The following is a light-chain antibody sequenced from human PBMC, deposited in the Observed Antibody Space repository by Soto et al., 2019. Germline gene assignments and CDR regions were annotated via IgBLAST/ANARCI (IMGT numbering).Light chain of an antibody. CDR2: GAS. Sequence: EIGLTQFPGTLSLSPGERATLSCGATQTVFSNYIGWYQQKPGQAPRRLIFGASIRATGIPDRFSGSGSGTDFTLTISGLETEDFAIYYCQQYDNWHTITFGQGTRLEIK. CDR3: QQYDNWHTIT. CDR1: QTVFSNY. J-gene: IGKJ5*01. V-gene: IGKV3-20*01.